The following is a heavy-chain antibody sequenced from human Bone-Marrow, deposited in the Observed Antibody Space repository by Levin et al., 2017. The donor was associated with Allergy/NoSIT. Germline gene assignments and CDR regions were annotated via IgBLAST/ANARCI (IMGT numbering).Heavy chain of an antibody. CDR2: ISYDGSNK. V-gene: IGHV3-30-3*01. Sequence: AGGSLRLSCAASGFTFSSYAMHWVRQAPGKGLEWVAVISYDGSNKYYADSVKGRFTISRDNSKNTLYLQMNSLRAEDTAVYYCASHRIAAAKGFDYWGQGTLVTVSS. J-gene: IGHJ4*02. D-gene: IGHD6-13*01. CDR3: ASHRIAAAKGFDY. CDR1: GFTFSSYA.